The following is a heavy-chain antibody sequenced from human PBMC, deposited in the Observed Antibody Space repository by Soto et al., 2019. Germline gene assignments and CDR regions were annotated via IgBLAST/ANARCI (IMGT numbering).Heavy chain of an antibody. CDR1: GFTFSSYA. CDR2: ISGSGGST. V-gene: IGHV3-23*01. CDR3: AKGYKYSYGYYYYYGMDV. Sequence: GGSLRLSSAASGFTFSSYAMSWVFQAQGKGLEWVSAISGSGGSTYYADSVKGRFTIFRDNSKNTLYLQMNSLRAEDTAVYYCAKGYKYSYGYYYYYGMDVWGQGTTVTVSS. D-gene: IGHD5-18*01. J-gene: IGHJ6*02.